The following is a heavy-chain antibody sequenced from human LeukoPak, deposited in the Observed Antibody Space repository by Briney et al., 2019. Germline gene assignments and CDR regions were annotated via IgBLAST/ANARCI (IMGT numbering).Heavy chain of an antibody. Sequence: SVKVSCKASGGTFSSSAISWVRQAPGQGLEWMGGIIPIFGTANYAQKFQGRVTITADESTSTTCMELSSLRSEDTAIYYCASADYYYYMDVWGKGTTVTISS. J-gene: IGHJ6*03. CDR3: ASADYYYYMDV. V-gene: IGHV1-69*13. CDR2: IIPIFGTA. CDR1: GGTFSSSA.